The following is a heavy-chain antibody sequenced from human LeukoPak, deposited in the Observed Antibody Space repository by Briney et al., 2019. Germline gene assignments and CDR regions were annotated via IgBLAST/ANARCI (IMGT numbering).Heavy chain of an antibody. J-gene: IGHJ4*02. CDR3: ARAESGGYPSY. Sequence: AGGSLRLSCATSGFTFSSSWMSWVRQAPGKGLECVANIKEDGREKYYVDSVKGRFTISRDNAKNSLYLQMSSLRAEDTAVYYCARAESGGYPSYWGQGTLVTVSS. V-gene: IGHV3-7*01. D-gene: IGHD2-15*01. CDR2: IKEDGREK. CDR1: GFTFSSSW.